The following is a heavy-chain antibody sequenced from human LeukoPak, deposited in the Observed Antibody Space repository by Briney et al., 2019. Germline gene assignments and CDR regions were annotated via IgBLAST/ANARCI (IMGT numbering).Heavy chain of an antibody. J-gene: IGHJ4*02. D-gene: IGHD5-24*01. CDR2: IYSDNT. CDR1: GFTVSSNS. Sequence: PGGSLRLSCTVSGFTVSSNSMSWVRQAPGKGLEWVSFIYSDNTHYSDSVKGRFTISRDNSKNTLYLQMNSLRAEDTAVYYCARVGGVATITMIDYWGQGTLVTVSS. V-gene: IGHV3-53*01. CDR3: ARVGGVATITMIDY.